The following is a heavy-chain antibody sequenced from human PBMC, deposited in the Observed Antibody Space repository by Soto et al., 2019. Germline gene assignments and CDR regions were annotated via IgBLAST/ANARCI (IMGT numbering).Heavy chain of an antibody. CDR2: IYYSGST. CDR1: GASITSNDYY. J-gene: IGHJ4*02. Sequence: QVQLQESGPGLVEPSQTLSLTCTVSGASITSNDYYWSWIRQPPGKGLEWIGNIYYSGSTYYNPSLKSRLTISVDRSKNQVSLNLSSMTAADTAVYYCARAQSTTAVEYWGQGTLVTVSS. CDR3: ARAQSTTAVEY. V-gene: IGHV4-30-4*01. D-gene: IGHD2-21*02.